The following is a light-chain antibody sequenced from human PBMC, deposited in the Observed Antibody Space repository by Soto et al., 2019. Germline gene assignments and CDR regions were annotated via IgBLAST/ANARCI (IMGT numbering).Light chain of an antibody. J-gene: IGKJ4*01. V-gene: IGKV3-15*01. Sequence: EIALTQSPGTLSVSRGEKATLTCRASQYIGSNLAWYQQKPGHXPVLLIYGASTRATGIPARFSGFGSGTEFTLTISSLQSEDFAVYYCQQRSNWRVTFGGGTKVDIK. CDR2: GAS. CDR1: QYIGSN. CDR3: QQRSNWRVT.